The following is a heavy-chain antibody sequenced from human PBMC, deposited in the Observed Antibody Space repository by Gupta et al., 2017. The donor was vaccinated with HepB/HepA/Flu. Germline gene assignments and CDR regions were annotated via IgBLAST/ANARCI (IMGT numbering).Heavy chain of an antibody. CDR2: ISGDGGST. CDR3: AKDITDYYYYYGMDV. V-gene: IGHV3-43*02. CDR1: GFTSDDYA. J-gene: IGHJ6*02. Sequence: EVQLVESGGGVVQPGGSLRLSCAASGFTSDDYAMHWVRQAPGKGLEWVSLISGDGGSTYYADSVKGRFTISRDNSKNSLYLQMNRLRTEDTALYYCAKDITDYYYYYGMDVWGQGTTVTVSS.